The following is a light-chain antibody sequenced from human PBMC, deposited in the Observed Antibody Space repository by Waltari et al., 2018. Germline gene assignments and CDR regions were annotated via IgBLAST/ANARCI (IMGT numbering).Light chain of an antibody. Sequence: DIQMTQSPSSLSASVGDTVTITCRASQTIISYLSWYQQRPGKAPKLLIHAASTLQMGVPSRFSGSGSGTDFTLTISSLQPEDFASYYCQQSCRTPYTFGQGTKLESK. CDR3: QQSCRTPYT. CDR1: QTIISY. CDR2: AAS. V-gene: IGKV1-39*01. J-gene: IGKJ2*01.